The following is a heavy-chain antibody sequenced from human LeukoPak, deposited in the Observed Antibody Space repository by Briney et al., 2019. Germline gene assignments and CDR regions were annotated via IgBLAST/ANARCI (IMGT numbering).Heavy chain of an antibody. CDR2: INPNSGGT. CDR1: GYTFTCYY. CDR3: ASIGPSYSSGWYPDENFDY. J-gene: IGHJ4*02. V-gene: IGHV1-2*02. Sequence: ASVKVSCKASGYTFTCYYMHWVRQAPGQGLEWMGWINPNSGGTNYAQKFQGGVTMTRDTSISTAYMELSRLRSDDTAVYYCASIGPSYSSGWYPDENFDYWGQGTLVTVSS. D-gene: IGHD6-19*01.